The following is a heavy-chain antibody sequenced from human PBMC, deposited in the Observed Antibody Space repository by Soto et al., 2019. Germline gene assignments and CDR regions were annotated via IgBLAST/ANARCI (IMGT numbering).Heavy chain of an antibody. Sequence: EVQLVESGGGLVKPGGSLGLSCAASGFTFSSYSMNWVRQAPGKGLEWVSSISSSSSYIYYADSVKGRFTISRDNAKNSLYLQMNSLRAEDTAVYYCARCRLSGYLAHFDYWGQGTLVTVSS. CDR2: ISSSSSYI. D-gene: IGHD3-3*01. V-gene: IGHV3-21*01. CDR3: ARCRLSGYLAHFDY. J-gene: IGHJ4*02. CDR1: GFTFSSYS.